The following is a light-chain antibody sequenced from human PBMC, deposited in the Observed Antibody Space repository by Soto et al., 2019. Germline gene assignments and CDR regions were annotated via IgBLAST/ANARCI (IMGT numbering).Light chain of an antibody. CDR1: NSDVGGYTY. CDR2: DVS. J-gene: IGLJ1*01. V-gene: IGLV2-14*03. Sequence: QSVLTQPASVSGSPGQSITISCTGTNSDVGGYTYVSWYQQHPGKAPKLMIYDVSNRPSGVSNRFSGSKSGNTASLTISGHQADDEADYYCSSYTSSSTPYVFGTGTKLTVL. CDR3: SSYTSSSTPYV.